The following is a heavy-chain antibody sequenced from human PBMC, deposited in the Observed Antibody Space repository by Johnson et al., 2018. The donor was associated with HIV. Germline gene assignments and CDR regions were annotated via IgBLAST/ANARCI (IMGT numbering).Heavy chain of an antibody. CDR3: AKVLGDYDSSGYLNDGFDS. D-gene: IGHD3-22*01. J-gene: IGHJ3*02. CDR1: GFTVSSNY. V-gene: IGHV3-23*04. Sequence: VQLVESGGGLVQPGGSLRLSCAASGFTVSSNYMSWVRQAPGKGLEWVSSISWNSGSMGYADSVKGRFTISRDNAKNTLYLQMNSLRAEDTAVYYCAKVLGDYDSSGYLNDGFDSWGQGTMVTVSS. CDR2: ISWNSGSM.